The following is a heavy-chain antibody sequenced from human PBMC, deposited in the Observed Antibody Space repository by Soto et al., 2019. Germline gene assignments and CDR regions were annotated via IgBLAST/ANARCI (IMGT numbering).Heavy chain of an antibody. D-gene: IGHD3-10*01. Sequence: PGGSLRLSCAASGFTFSSYGMHWVRQAPGKGLEWVAVISYDGSNKYYADSVKGRFTISRDNSKNTLYLQMNSLRAEDTAVYYCAKDRDGWFGELYLFDYWGQGTLVTVSS. CDR2: ISYDGSNK. J-gene: IGHJ4*02. CDR1: GFTFSSYG. V-gene: IGHV3-30*18. CDR3: AKDRDGWFGELYLFDY.